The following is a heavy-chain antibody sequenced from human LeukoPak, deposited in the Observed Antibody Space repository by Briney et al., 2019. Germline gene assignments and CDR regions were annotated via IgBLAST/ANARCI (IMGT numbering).Heavy chain of an antibody. CDR3: ARLSGNSPLTPYYYYYMDV. CDR1: GYSFTSYW. Sequence: GESLKISCKGSGYSFTSYWIGWVRQMPGKGLEWMGIIYPGDSDTRYSPSFQGQVTISADKSISTAYLQWSSLKASDTAMYYCARLSGNSPLTPYYYYYMDVWGKGTTVTVSS. CDR2: IYPGDSDT. V-gene: IGHV5-51*01. D-gene: IGHD4-23*01. J-gene: IGHJ6*03.